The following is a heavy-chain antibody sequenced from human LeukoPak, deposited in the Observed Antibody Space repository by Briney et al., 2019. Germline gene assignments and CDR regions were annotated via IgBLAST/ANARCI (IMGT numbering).Heavy chain of an antibody. CDR3: AKDLHDYGNYVGWFDS. Sequence: GGSLRLSCVASGFTFSDAWVTWVRQAPGKGLEWVSAISGSGGSTCYADSVKGRFTISRDNSKTTLFLQMNSLRAEDTAVYYCAKDLHDYGNYVGWFDSWGQGTLVTVSS. J-gene: IGHJ5*01. CDR1: GFTFSDAW. D-gene: IGHD4-11*01. CDR2: ISGSGGST. V-gene: IGHV3-23*01.